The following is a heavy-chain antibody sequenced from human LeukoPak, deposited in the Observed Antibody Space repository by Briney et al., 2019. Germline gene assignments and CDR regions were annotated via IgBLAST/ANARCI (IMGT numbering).Heavy chain of an antibody. V-gene: IGHV4-59*08. J-gene: IGHJ3*02. Sequence: SETLSLTCTVSGGSLSSYYFSWIRQSPGKGLEWIAYINYSGSASYNPSLKSRVTMSVDTSRQFSLSLSSVTTADTAVYYCARHNYDDYVFDIWGQGTKVTVSS. D-gene: IGHD4-17*01. CDR1: GGSLSSYY. CDR2: INYSGSA. CDR3: ARHNYDDYVFDI.